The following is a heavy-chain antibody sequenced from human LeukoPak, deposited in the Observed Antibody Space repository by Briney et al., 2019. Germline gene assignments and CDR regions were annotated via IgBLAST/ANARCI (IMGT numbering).Heavy chain of an antibody. Sequence: GGSLRLSCAASGFTFSSYAMSWVRQAPGKGLEGVSAISGRGGSTYYADSVKGRFTISRDNAKNTLYLQMNSLRAEDTAVYYGSRQAYDFWSGYFPRGDAFDIWGQGTMVTVSS. CDR3: SRQAYDFWSGYFPRGDAFDI. D-gene: IGHD3-3*01. CDR1: GFTFSSYA. J-gene: IGHJ3*02. CDR2: ISGRGGST. V-gene: IGHV3-23*01.